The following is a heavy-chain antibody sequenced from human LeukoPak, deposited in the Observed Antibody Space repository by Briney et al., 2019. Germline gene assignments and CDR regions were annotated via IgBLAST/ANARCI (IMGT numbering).Heavy chain of an antibody. CDR2: IYTSGST. D-gene: IGHD6-19*01. CDR1: GASISSYS. V-gene: IGHV4-4*07. CDR3: ARDKAVAGDFDY. Sequence: SETLSLTCTVSGASISSYSWGWIRQPAGKGLEWIGRIYTSGSTNYNPSLKSRVTMSVDTSKNQFSLKLSSVTAADTAVYYCARDKAVAGDFDYWGQGTLVTVSS. J-gene: IGHJ4*02.